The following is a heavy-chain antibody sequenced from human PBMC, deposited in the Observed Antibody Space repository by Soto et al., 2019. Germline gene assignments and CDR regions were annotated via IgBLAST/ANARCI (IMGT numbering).Heavy chain of an antibody. CDR2: ISYDGSNK. D-gene: IGHD6-13*01. Sequence: QVQLVESGGGVVQPGRSLRLSCAASGFTFSSYGMHWVRQAPGKGLEWVAVISYDGSNKYYADSVKGRFTISRDNSKNTLYLQMNSLRAEDTAVYYCAKSPAAGTGLPFDYWGQGTLVTVSS. V-gene: IGHV3-30*18. J-gene: IGHJ4*02. CDR1: GFTFSSYG. CDR3: AKSPAAGTGLPFDY.